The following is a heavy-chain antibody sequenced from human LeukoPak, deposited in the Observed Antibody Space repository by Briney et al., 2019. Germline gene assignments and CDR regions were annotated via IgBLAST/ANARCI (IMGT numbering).Heavy chain of an antibody. CDR2: IYNGVNT. V-gene: IGHV4-61*01. Sequence: SETLSLTCTVSGASVSSASYWTWIRQPPGKGVEWIAHIYNGVNTNYNPSLKSRVTISVDTSKNQFSLRLNSVTAADTAVYYCARVGWAAAGTFYFDYWGQGTLVTVSS. J-gene: IGHJ4*02. CDR3: ARVGWAAAGTFYFDY. D-gene: IGHD6-13*01. CDR1: GASVSSASY.